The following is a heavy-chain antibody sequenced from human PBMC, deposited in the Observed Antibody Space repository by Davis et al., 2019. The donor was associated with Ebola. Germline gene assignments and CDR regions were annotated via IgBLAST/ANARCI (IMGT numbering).Heavy chain of an antibody. CDR1: GFTFPSSA. J-gene: IGHJ4*01. CDR2: IVLGSVNT. Sequence: SVKVSCKASGFTFPSSAVQWVRQARGQRLEWIGSIVLGSVNTNYAQKFQGRVTITRDMSTSTSYLDLSNLRSEDTAVYFCAASAGTIGKFDYWGQGTLVTVSS. CDR3: AASAGTIGKFDY. V-gene: IGHV1-58*01. D-gene: IGHD1-1*01.